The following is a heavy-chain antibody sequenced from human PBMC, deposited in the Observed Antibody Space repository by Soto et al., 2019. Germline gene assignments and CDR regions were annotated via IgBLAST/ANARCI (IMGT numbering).Heavy chain of an antibody. CDR1: GFNFGNYD. CDR3: ARRESARGIDSNWFDP. Sequence: GGSLRLSCAASGFNFGNYDMNWVRKAPGKGLEWVSFISSDSSKIYYANSVKGRFTISRDNAKNSLSLQMIGLSDEDTAVYYCARRESARGIDSNWFDPWGQGTLVTVSS. J-gene: IGHJ5*02. D-gene: IGHD5-12*01. CDR2: ISSDSSKI. V-gene: IGHV3-48*02.